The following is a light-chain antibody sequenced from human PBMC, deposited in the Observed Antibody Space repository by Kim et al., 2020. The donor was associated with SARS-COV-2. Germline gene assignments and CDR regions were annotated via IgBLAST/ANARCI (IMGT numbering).Light chain of an antibody. J-gene: IGKJ1*01. CDR1: QSVSSN. CDR3: QQYNNGLPTT. V-gene: IGKV3-15*01. CDR2: GAS. Sequence: SPGERAAHACRASQSVSSNLAWYQQRPGQAPRLLIYGASTRATGIPARFSGSGSGTEFTLTISSLQSEDFAVYYCQQYNNGLPTTFGQGTKVDIK.